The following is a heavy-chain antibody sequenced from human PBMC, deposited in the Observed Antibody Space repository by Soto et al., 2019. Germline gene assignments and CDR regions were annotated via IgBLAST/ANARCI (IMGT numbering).Heavy chain of an antibody. CDR3: ARSWDDAFDI. D-gene: IGHD6-13*01. J-gene: IGHJ3*02. V-gene: IGHV4-39*07. CDR1: GVSISSSSYY. Sequence: SETLSLTCTVSGVSISSSSYYWGWIRQPPGKGLEWIGSIYYSGSTYYNPSLKSRVTISVDTSKNQFSLKLSSVTAADTAVYYCARSWDDAFDIWGQGTMVTVSS. CDR2: IYYSGST.